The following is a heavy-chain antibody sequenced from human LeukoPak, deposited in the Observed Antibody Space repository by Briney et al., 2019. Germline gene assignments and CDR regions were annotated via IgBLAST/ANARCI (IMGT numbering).Heavy chain of an antibody. CDR2: ISYDGSNK. CDR3: ANLPYCSGGSCYGAFDI. CDR1: GFTFSSYG. V-gene: IGHV3-30*18. Sequence: PGRSLRLSCAASGFTFSSYGMHWVRQAPGKGLEWVAVISYDGSNKYYADSVKGRFTISRDNSKNTLYLQMNSLRAEDTAVYYCANLPYCSGGSCYGAFDIWGQGTMVTVSS. D-gene: IGHD2-15*01. J-gene: IGHJ3*02.